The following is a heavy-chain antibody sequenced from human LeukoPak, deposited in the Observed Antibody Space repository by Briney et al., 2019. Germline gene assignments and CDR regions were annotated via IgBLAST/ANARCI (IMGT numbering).Heavy chain of an antibody. D-gene: IGHD6-13*01. CDR1: GYSLSSGYY. J-gene: IGHJ4*02. Sequence: SETLSLTCAVSGYSLSSGYYWGWIRPPPGKGLEWIGSIYTSGSTYYSPSLKSRLTISVDTSKTHFSLKLSSVTAADTAVYYCALSPLGAAGTWSGLFDYWGQGTLVTVSS. CDR3: ALSPLGAAGTWSGLFDY. V-gene: IGHV4-38-2*01. CDR2: IYTSGST.